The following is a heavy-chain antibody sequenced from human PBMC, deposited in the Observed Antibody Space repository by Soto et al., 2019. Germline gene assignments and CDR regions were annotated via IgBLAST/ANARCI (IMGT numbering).Heavy chain of an antibody. V-gene: IGHV1-18*01. CDR3: ARDRGRIAARPSSDY. CDR1: GYTFTSCG. Sequence: ASLKVSCKASGYTFTSCGISWVRRAPGQGLEWMGWISAYNGNTNYAQKLQGRVTMTTDTSTSTAYMELRSLRSDDTAVYYCARDRGRIAARPSSDYWGQGTLVTVSS. J-gene: IGHJ4*02. CDR2: ISAYNGNT. D-gene: IGHD6-6*01.